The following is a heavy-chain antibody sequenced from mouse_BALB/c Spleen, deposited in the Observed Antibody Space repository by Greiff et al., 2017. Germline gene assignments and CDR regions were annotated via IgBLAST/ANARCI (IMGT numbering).Heavy chain of an antibody. J-gene: IGHJ4*01. CDR1: GFTFSSYG. V-gene: IGHV5-6*02. Sequence: DVMLVESGGDLVKPGGSLKLSCAASGFTFSSYGMSWVRQTPDKRLEWVATISSGGSYTYYPDSVKGRFTISRDNAKNTLYLQMSCLKSEDSAMYYCARQRVYYGNPYAMDYWGQGTSVTVAS. D-gene: IGHD2-1*01. CDR2: ISSGGSYT. CDR3: ARQRVYYGNPYAMDY.